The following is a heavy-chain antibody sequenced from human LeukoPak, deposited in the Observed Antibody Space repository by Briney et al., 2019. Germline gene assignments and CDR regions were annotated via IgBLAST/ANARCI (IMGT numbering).Heavy chain of an antibody. J-gene: IGHJ4*02. Sequence: GESLKISCAASGFTFSGYSMNWVRQAPGKGLEWVASISSTSRYIYYADSLKGRFTISRDNAQNSLYLELNSLTAADTAVFYCARAMVRGQDSSGLDFWGQGTPVTVSS. CDR2: ISSTSRYI. CDR1: GFTFSGYS. CDR3: ARAMVRGQDSSGLDF. V-gene: IGHV3-21*01. D-gene: IGHD3-10*01.